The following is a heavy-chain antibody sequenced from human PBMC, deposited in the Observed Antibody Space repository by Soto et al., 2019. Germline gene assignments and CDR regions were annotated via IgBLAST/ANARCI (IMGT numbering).Heavy chain of an antibody. D-gene: IGHD3-10*01. CDR3: APHLWFGELYY. J-gene: IGHJ4*02. Sequence: EVQLLESGGGLVQPGGSLRLSCAASGFTFSSYAMSWVRQAPGKGLEWVSAISGSGGSTYYADSVKGRFTISRDNSKNTLYLQLNSLRAEDTAVYYCAPHLWFGELYYWGQGTLVTVSS. V-gene: IGHV3-23*01. CDR2: ISGSGGST. CDR1: GFTFSSYA.